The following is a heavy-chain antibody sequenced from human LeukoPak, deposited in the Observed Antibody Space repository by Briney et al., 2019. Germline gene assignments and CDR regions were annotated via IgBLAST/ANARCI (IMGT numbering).Heavy chain of an antibody. J-gene: IGHJ5*02. V-gene: IGHV1-8*01. CDR2: MNPNSGNT. Sequence: ASVKVSCKASGYTFTSNDINWVRQASGQGLEWMGWMNPNSGNTGYAQKFQGRVTMTRNTSISTAYMELRSLRSDDTAVYYCARVFGIGFGELMGWFDPWGQGTLVTVSS. CDR3: ARVFGIGFGELMGWFDP. D-gene: IGHD3-10*01. CDR1: GYTFTSND.